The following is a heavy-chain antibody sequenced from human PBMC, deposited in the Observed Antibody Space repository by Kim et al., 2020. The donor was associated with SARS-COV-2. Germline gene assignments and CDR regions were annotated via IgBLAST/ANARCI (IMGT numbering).Heavy chain of an antibody. J-gene: IGHJ6*02. CDR2: IYYSGST. Sequence: SETLSLTCTVSGGSISSSSYYWGWIRQPPGKGLEWIGSIYYSGSTYYNPSLKSRVTISVDTSKNQFSLKLSSVTAADTAVYCCARHALRSITMVRGVIGYGMDVWGQGTTVTVSS. CDR3: ARHALRSITMVRGVIGYGMDV. V-gene: IGHV4-39*01. D-gene: IGHD3-10*01. CDR1: GGSISSSSYY.